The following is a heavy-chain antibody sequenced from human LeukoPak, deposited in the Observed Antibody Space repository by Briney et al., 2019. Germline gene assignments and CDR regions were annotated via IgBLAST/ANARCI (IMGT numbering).Heavy chain of an antibody. Sequence: GGSLRLSCAASGFTFSSYAMSWVRQAPGKGLEWVSGISGSGGYTYYADSVKGRVTISRDNSKNTVYLQMNSLRAEDTAVYYCAKDDRWLQFCCWGQGTLVTVSA. CDR2: ISGSGGYT. D-gene: IGHD5-24*01. J-gene: IGHJ4*02. CDR3: AKDDRWLQFCC. CDR1: GFTFSSYA. V-gene: IGHV3-23*01.